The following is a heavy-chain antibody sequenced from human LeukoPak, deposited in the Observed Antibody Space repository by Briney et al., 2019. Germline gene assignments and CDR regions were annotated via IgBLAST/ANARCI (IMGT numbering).Heavy chain of an antibody. V-gene: IGHV4-59*01. D-gene: IGHD6-6*01. CDR3: ARDAGADRPFDY. Sequence: SETLSLTCTVSGGSIINYYWTWIRQPPGKGLEWIGNIYYSGYTSYNPSLNSRVTIPVDTSKNQFSLKLSSVTAADTAVYYCARDAGADRPFDYWGQGTLVTVSS. CDR2: IYYSGYT. J-gene: IGHJ4*02. CDR1: GGSIINYY.